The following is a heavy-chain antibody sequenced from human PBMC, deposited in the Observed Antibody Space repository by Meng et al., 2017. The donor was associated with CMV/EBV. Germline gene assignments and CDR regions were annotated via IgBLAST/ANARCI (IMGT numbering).Heavy chain of an antibody. CDR1: GYTFTGYY. D-gene: IGHD4-17*01. J-gene: IGHJ5*02. Sequence: QVDVVQSGGEVKDPWASVKVSCKASGYTFTGYYMHWVRQAPGQGLEWMGWINPNSGGTNYAQKFQGRVTMTRDTSISTAYMELSRLRSDDTAVYYCTRDAHLTTVTPNWFDPWGQGTLVTVSS. CDR3: TRDAHLTTVTPNWFDP. CDR2: INPNSGGT. V-gene: IGHV1-2*02.